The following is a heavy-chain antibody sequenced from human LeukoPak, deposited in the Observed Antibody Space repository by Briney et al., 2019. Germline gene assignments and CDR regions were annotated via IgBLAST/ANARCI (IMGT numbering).Heavy chain of an antibody. CDR3: ARVRRYRSGGSCYDFDY. V-gene: IGHV4-30-4*01. CDR1: GGSISSGDYY. J-gene: IGHJ4*02. CDR2: IYYSGST. D-gene: IGHD2-15*01. Sequence: SQTLSLTCTVSGGSISSGDYYWSWIRQPPGKGLEWIGYIYYSGSTYYNPSLKSRVTISVDTSKNQFSLKLSSVTAADTAVYYCARVRRYRSGGSCYDFDYWGQGTLVTVSS.